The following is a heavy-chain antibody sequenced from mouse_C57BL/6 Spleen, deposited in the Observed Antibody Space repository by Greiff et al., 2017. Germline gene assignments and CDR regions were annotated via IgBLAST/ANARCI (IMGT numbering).Heavy chain of an antibody. CDR2: IYPRDGST. CDR1: GYTFTSYD. J-gene: IGHJ4*01. D-gene: IGHD3-2*02. Sequence: QVQLKESGPELVKPGASVKLSCKASGYTFTSYDINWVKQRPGQGLEWIGWIYPRDGSTKYNEKFKGKATLTVDTSSSTAYMELHSLTSEDSAVYFCAGQLRNRDYYAMDYWGQGTSVTVSS. V-gene: IGHV1-85*01. CDR3: AGQLRNRDYYAMDY.